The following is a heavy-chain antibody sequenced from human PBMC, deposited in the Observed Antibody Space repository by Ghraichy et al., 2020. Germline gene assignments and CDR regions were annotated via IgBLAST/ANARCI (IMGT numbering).Heavy chain of an antibody. CDR2: IYTSGST. Sequence: SETLSLTCTVSGGSISSGSYYWSWIRQPAGKGLEWIGRIYTSGSTNYNPSLKSRVTISVDTSKNQFSLKLSSVTAADTAVYYCARNKGMGQYYFDYWGQGTLVTVSS. CDR1: GGSISSGSYY. V-gene: IGHV4-61*02. J-gene: IGHJ4*02. D-gene: IGHD5-24*01. CDR3: ARNKGMGQYYFDY.